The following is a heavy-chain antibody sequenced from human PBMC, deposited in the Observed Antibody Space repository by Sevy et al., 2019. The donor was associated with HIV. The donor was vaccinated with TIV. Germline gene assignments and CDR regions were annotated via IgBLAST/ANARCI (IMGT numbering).Heavy chain of an antibody. V-gene: IGHV4-39*01. Sequence: SETLSLTCTVSGGSISSSSYYWGWIRQPPGKGLEWIGSIYYSGSTYYNPSLKSRVTISVDTSKNQFSLKLSAVTAADTAVYYCARQGGSVLLGSGELSRLSLPDGMDVWGQGTTVTVSS. J-gene: IGHJ6*02. CDR3: ARQGGSVLLGSGELSRLSLPDGMDV. CDR2: IYYSGST. D-gene: IGHD3-10*01. CDR1: GGSISSSSYY.